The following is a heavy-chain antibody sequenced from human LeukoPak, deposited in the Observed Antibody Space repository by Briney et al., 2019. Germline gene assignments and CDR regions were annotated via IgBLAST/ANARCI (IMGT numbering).Heavy chain of an antibody. J-gene: IGHJ4*02. CDR3: ARGPSSGWGTFDY. D-gene: IGHD6-19*01. CDR1: GFTFSSYW. V-gene: IGHV3-21*01. CDR2: ISFSSNYI. Sequence: GGSLRLSCAASGFTFSSYWMYWVRQAPGKGLEWVSSISFSSNYIYYADSVKGRFTISRDNAKNSLYLQMNSLRTEDTAVYYCARGPSSGWGTFDYWGQGTLVTVSS.